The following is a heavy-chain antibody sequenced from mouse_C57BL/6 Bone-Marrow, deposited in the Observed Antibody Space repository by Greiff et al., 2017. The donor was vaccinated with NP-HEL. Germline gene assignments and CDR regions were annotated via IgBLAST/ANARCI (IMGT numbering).Heavy chain of an antibody. D-gene: IGHD3-2*02. Sequence: EVQLQQSGPELVKPGASVKMSCKASGYTFTDYNMHWVKQSHGKSLEWIGYINPNNGGTSYNQKFKGKATLTVNKSSSTAYMELRSLTSEDSAVYYCARSGQLRLPSWFAYWGQGTLVTVSA. CDR1: GYTFTDYN. CDR3: ARSGQLRLPSWFAY. CDR2: INPNNGGT. V-gene: IGHV1-22*01. J-gene: IGHJ3*01.